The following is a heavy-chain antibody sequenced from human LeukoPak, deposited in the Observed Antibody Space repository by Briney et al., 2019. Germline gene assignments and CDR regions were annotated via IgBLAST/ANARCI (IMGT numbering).Heavy chain of an antibody. CDR3: ARDLGYCSSTSCNHYYYGMDV. Sequence: SVKVSCKAPGGTFSSYAISWVRQAPGQGLEWMGGIIPIFGTANYAQKLQGRVTITADESTSTAYMELSSLRSEDTAVYYGARDLGYCSSTSCNHYYYGMDVWGKGTTVTVSS. J-gene: IGHJ6*04. CDR2: IIPIFGTA. D-gene: IGHD2-2*01. CDR1: GGTFSSYA. V-gene: IGHV1-69*13.